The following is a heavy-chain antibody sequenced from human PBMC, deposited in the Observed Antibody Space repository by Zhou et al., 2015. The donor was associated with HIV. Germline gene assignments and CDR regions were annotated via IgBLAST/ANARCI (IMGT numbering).Heavy chain of an antibody. CDR3: AREGWGSWYFDL. D-gene: IGHD7-27*01. CDR2: MNPNSGNT. V-gene: IGHV1-8*01. CDR1: GYTFTSYD. J-gene: IGHJ2*01. Sequence: QVQLVQSGAEVKKPGASVKVSCKASGYTFTSYDINWVRQATGQGLEWMGWMNPNSGNTGYAQKFQGRVTMTRNTSISTAYMELSSLRFGDSAAYYCAREGWGSWYFDLWGRGTLVSVSS.